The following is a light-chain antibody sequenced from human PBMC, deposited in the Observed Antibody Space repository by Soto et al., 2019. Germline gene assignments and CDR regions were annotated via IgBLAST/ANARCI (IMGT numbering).Light chain of an antibody. V-gene: IGKV3D-20*01. J-gene: IGKJ4*01. CDR1: HSVSSQY. Sequence: EIVLTQSPATLSLSPGEGATLSCGASHSVSSQYLAWYQHKPGLAPRLLIYDASSRATGIPDRFSGSGSGTDFTLTISRLEPEDFAVYYCQQYGSSPLTFGGGTKVESK. CDR2: DAS. CDR3: QQYGSSPLT.